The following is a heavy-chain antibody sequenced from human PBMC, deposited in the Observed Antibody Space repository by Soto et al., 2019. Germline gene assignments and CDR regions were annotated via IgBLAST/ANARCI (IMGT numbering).Heavy chain of an antibody. CDR1: GFTFSSYS. CDR2: ISSSSSYI. Sequence: PGGSLRLSCAASGFTFSSYSMNWVRQAPGKGLEWVSSISSSSSYIYYADSVKGRFTISRDNAKNSLYLQMNSLRAEDTAVYYCARDSFFVVVPAAISSPNIYYYYGMDVWGQGTTVTVSS. V-gene: IGHV3-21*01. D-gene: IGHD2-2*01. J-gene: IGHJ6*02. CDR3: ARDSFFVVVPAAISSPNIYYYYGMDV.